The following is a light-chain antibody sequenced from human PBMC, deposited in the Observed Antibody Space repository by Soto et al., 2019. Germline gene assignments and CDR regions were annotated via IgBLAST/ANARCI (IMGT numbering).Light chain of an antibody. CDR2: GNS. V-gene: IGLV1-40*01. CDR3: QSYDSSLSGWV. CDR1: SSNIGAGYD. Sequence: QSVLTQPPAVSGAPGQRVTISCTESSSNIGAGYDVHWYQQLPGTAPKLLIYGNSNRPSGVPDGFSGAKSGTSASLSITGLQAEDEADYYCQSYDSSLSGWVFGGGTKVTVL. J-gene: IGLJ3*02.